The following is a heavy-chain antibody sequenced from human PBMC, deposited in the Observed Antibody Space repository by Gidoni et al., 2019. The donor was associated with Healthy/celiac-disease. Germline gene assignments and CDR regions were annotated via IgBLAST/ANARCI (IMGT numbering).Heavy chain of an antibody. V-gene: IGHV4-61*02. CDR1: GGSISSGSYY. Sequence: QVQLQESGPGLVTPSQTLSLTCTVSGGSISSGSYYWSWIRQPAGKGLEWIGRIYTSGSTNYNPSLKSRVTISVDTSKNQFSLKLSSVTAADTAVYYCARGAAAGYWYFDLWGRGTLVTVSS. J-gene: IGHJ2*01. CDR3: ARGAAAGYWYFDL. CDR2: IYTSGST. D-gene: IGHD6-13*01.